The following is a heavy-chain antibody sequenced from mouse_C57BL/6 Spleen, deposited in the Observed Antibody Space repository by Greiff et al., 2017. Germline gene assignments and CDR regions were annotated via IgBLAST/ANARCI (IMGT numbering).Heavy chain of an antibody. CDR1: GYTFTSYT. J-gene: IGHJ2*01. CDR3: ARATWGSSYVDYFDY. D-gene: IGHD1-1*01. CDR2: INPSSGYT. Sequence: QVQLQQSGAELARPGASVTMSCKASGYTFTSYTMHWVKQRPGQGLEWIGYINPSSGYTKYNQKFKDKATLTADKSSSPAYMQLSSLTSEDSAVYYCARATWGSSYVDYFDYWGQGTTLTVSS. V-gene: IGHV1-4*01.